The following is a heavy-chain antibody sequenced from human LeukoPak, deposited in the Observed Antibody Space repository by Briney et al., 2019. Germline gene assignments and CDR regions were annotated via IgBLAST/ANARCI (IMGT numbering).Heavy chain of an antibody. V-gene: IGHV3-30*04. D-gene: IGHD3-10*01. CDR1: GFTFSSYA. CDR2: ISYDGSNK. Sequence: GRSLRLSRAASGFTFSSYAMHWVRQAPGKGLEWVAVISYDGSNKYYADSVKGRFTISRDNSKNTLYLQMNSLRAEDTAVYYCAREYYGSGSYSADYWGQGTLVTVSS. CDR3: AREYYGSGSYSADY. J-gene: IGHJ4*02.